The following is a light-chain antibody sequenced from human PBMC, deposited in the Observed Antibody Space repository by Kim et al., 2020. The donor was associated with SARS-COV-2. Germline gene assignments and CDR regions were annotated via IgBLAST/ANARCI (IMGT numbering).Light chain of an antibody. V-gene: IGKV1-5*03. J-gene: IGKJ4*01. Sequence: DIQMTQSHSIVSASVGETVTITCRASQGLNGWLAWYQQKPGRAPKLLIRKAFSLESGVPSRFSGSGFATEFTLTIFNLQPEDSAIYHCQHYNGYPISFGGGTKLEI. CDR3: QHYNGYPIS. CDR1: QGLNGW. CDR2: KAF.